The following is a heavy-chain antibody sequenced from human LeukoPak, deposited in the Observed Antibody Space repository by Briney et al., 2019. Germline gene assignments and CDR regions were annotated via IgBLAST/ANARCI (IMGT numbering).Heavy chain of an antibody. Sequence: SETLSLTCTVSGYSISSGYYWGWIRPPPGKGLEWIGYIYYSGSTNYNPSLKSRVTISVDTSKNQLSLKLSSVTAADTAVYYCARGEWELDYWGQGTLVTVSS. CDR3: ARGEWELDY. D-gene: IGHD1-26*01. J-gene: IGHJ4*02. CDR1: GYSISSGYY. CDR2: IYYSGST. V-gene: IGHV4-61*01.